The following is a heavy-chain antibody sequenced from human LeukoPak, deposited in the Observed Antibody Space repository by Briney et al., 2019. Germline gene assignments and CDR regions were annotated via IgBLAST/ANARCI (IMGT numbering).Heavy chain of an antibody. J-gene: IGHJ4*02. CDR3: ARGGGDGYVDLDY. CDR1: GYTFTSYY. Sequence: GASVKVSCKASGYTFTSYYMHSVRQAPGQGLEWMGIINPSGGSSSYAQRFQGRVTMTRDTSTSTVYMELSSLRSEDTAVYYCARGGGDGYVDLDYWGQGTLVTVSS. V-gene: IGHV1-46*01. CDR2: INPSGGSS. D-gene: IGHD5-24*01.